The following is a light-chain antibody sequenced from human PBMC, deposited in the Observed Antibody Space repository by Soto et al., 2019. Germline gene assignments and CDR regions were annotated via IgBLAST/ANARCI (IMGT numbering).Light chain of an antibody. CDR2: GAS. CDR3: QQYNNWPSWM. J-gene: IGKJ1*01. CDR1: QSVSSNF. V-gene: IGKV3-20*01. Sequence: EIVLTQSPGTLSLSPGERATLSCRASQSVSSNFLAWYQQKPGQAPRLFIYGASNRATGIPDRFSGSGSGTDFTLTISRLEPEDFATYYCQQYNNWPSWMFGQGTKVDIK.